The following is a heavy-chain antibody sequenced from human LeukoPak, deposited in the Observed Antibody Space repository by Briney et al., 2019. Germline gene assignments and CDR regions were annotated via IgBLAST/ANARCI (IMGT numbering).Heavy chain of an antibody. V-gene: IGHV4-39*02. CDR2: IYYSGST. J-gene: IGHJ4*02. CDR1: GGSISSSSYY. D-gene: IGHD3-9*01. Sequence: KASETLSLTCTVSGGSISSSSYYWGWIRQSPGAGLEWIGSIYYSGSTYYNPSLKSRVTISVDTSKNQFSLMLSSVTAADTAVYYCARDIGYGKFDWLFSFDYWGQGTLVTVSS. CDR3: ARDIGYGKFDWLFSFDY.